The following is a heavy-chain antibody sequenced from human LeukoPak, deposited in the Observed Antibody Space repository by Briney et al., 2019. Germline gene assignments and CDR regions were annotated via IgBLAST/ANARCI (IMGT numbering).Heavy chain of an antibody. D-gene: IGHD4-17*01. CDR3: ARQGTTVSKSDYWYFDL. J-gene: IGHJ2*01. V-gene: IGHV4-59*08. Sequence: SETLSLTCTVSGGSISSYYWSWIRQPPGKGLEWIGYIYYSGSTNYNPSLKSRVTISVDTSKNQFSLKLSSVTAADTAVYYCARQGTTVSKSDYWYFDLWGRGTLVTVSS. CDR1: GGSISSYY. CDR2: IYYSGST.